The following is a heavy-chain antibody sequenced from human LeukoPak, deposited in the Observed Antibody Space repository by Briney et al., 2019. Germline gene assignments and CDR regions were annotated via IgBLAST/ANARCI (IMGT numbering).Heavy chain of an antibody. CDR3: AKDQVAGINWFDP. J-gene: IGHJ5*02. V-gene: IGHV3-23*01. CDR1: GFTFSRYG. CDR2: ISGSGGST. D-gene: IGHD2-15*01. Sequence: PTGGSLRLSCAASGFTFSRYGMSWVRQAPGKGLEWVSAISGSGGSTYYADSVKGRFTISRDNSKNTLYLQMNSLRAEDTAVYYCAKDQVAGINWFDPWGQGTLVTVSS.